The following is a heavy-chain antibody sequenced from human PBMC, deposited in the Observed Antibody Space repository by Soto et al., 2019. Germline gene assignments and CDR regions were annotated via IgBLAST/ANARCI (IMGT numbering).Heavy chain of an antibody. J-gene: IGHJ6*02. Sequence: EVQLLESGGGLGQPGGSLRLSCEASGFTFGSYAMSWVRQAPGKGLEWVSTISGNGGFTYYADSVQGRFSISRDNSKNTLYLQINTLRAEDTAKYYCAKDMGNIVVVPAALRPSHFYYGMDIWGQGTTVTVSS. CDR3: AKDMGNIVVVPAALRPSHFYYGMDI. V-gene: IGHV3-23*01. CDR1: GFTFGSYA. D-gene: IGHD2-2*02. CDR2: ISGNGGFT.